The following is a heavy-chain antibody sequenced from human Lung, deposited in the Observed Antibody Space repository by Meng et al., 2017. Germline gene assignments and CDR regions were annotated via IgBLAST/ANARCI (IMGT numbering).Heavy chain of an antibody. CDR3: ARGRRNEPLFDY. CDR2: LIAVFDKT. Sequence: QVQVVQSGAEGKKPGSAVKGACKTSGGAFSTQTFSWVRQAPGQGLEWMGGLIAVFDKTKAAPRFQDRVTFTADESTSTAYMELSSLTFDDTAVYFCARGRRNEPLFDYWGQGTLVTVSS. CDR1: GGAFSTQT. V-gene: IGHV1-69*13. D-gene: IGHD1-14*01. J-gene: IGHJ4*02.